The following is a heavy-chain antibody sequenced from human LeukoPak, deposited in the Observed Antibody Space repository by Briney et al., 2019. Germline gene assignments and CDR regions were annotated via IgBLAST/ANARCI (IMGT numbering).Heavy chain of an antibody. CDR2: ISSSSSTI. D-gene: IGHD2-21*02. Sequence: GGSLSLSCAASGFTFSSYSMNWVRQAPGEGLEWVSYISSSSSTIFYADSVKGRFPISRDNAKNSLYLQMNSLRAEDTAVYYCARAWGWDCSSPFDFWGQGTLVTVSS. CDR1: GFTFSSYS. V-gene: IGHV3-48*01. J-gene: IGHJ4*02. CDR3: ARAWGWDCSSPFDF.